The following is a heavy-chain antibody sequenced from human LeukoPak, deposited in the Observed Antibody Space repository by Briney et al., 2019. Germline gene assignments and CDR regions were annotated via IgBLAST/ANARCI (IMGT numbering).Heavy chain of an antibody. CDR1: GYTFTGYY. D-gene: IGHD6-19*01. Sequence: ASVKVSCKASGYTFTGYYMHWVRQAPGQGLEGMGWINPNSGGTNYAQKFQGRVTMTRDTSISTAYMELSRLRSDDTAVYYCASLPGIAVAGDEYYFDYWGQGTLVTVSS. CDR2: INPNSGGT. V-gene: IGHV1-2*02. J-gene: IGHJ4*02. CDR3: ASLPGIAVAGDEYYFDY.